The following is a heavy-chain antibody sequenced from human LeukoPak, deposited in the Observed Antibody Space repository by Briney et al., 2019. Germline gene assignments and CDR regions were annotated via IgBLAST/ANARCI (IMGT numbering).Heavy chain of an antibody. CDR3: ARHQVSLYDILIGYDY. D-gene: IGHD3-9*01. CDR1: GGSISSSSYY. J-gene: IGHJ4*02. Sequence: PSETLSLTCTVSGGSISSSSYYWGWIRQPPGKGLEWIGSIYYSGSTYYNPSLKSRVTISVDTSKNQFSLKLSSVTAADTAVYYCARHQVSLYDILIGYDYWGQGTLVTVSS. V-gene: IGHV4-39*01. CDR2: IYYSGST.